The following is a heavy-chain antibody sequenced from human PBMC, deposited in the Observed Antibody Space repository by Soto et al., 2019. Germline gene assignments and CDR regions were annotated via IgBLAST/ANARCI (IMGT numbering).Heavy chain of an antibody. CDR3: AREMLTLGYCSGGSCPGAFDI. D-gene: IGHD2-15*01. CDR1: GGTFSSYA. CDR2: ITPIFGTA. V-gene: IGHV1-69*13. J-gene: IGHJ3*02. Sequence: SVKVSCKASGGTFSSYAISWVRQAPGQGLEWMGGITPIFGTANYAQKFQGRVTITADESTSTAYMELSSLRSEDTAVYYCAREMLTLGYCSGGSCPGAFDIWGQGTMVTVSS.